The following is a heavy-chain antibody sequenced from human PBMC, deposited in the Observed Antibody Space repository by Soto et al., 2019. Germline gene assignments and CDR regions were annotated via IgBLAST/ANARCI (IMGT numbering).Heavy chain of an antibody. V-gene: IGHV1-8*01. Sequence: QVQLVQSGAEVKKPGASVKVSCKASGYTFTSYDINWVRQATGQGLEWMGWMSPNSGNAGYAQKFQGRVTMTRNTSXSXXYMERSSLRSEDTAVYYCARGPRCISISCPYYFDCWGQGTLVTVSS. D-gene: IGHD2-2*01. CDR2: MSPNSGNA. CDR3: ARGPRCISISCPYYFDC. CDR1: GYTFTSYD. J-gene: IGHJ4*02.